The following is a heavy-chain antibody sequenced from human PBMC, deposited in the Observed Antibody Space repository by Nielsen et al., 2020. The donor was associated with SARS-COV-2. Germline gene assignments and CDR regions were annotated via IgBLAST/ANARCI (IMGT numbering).Heavy chain of an antibody. D-gene: IGHD3-16*01. V-gene: IGHV3-74*01. CDR3: VRGLQVPNGLAHR. CDR1: AFTFSTYW. J-gene: IGHJ4*02. CDR2: INSDGSST. Sequence: GGSLRLSCAASAFTFSTYWMHWVRQAPGEGLVWVSRINSDGSSTSYADSVKGRFTISRDNAKNTLYLQMNSLRAEYTAVYYCVRGLQVPNGLAHRWGQGTLVTVSS.